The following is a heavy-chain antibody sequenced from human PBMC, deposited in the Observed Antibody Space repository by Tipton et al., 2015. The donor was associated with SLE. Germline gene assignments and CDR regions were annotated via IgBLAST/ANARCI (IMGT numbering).Heavy chain of an antibody. CDR3: ARQDITAPLPDY. CDR1: GYKFTSYW. J-gene: IGHJ4*02. Sequence: VQLGQSGAEAKKPGESLKISCKGSGYKFTSYWIGWVRQMPGKGLEWMGIIYPADSDVRYSPSFQGQVTTSADKSISTAYLQWSSLKASDTAMYFCARQDITAPLPDYWGQGTLVTVSS. V-gene: IGHV5-51*01. D-gene: IGHD6-6*01. CDR2: IYPADSDV.